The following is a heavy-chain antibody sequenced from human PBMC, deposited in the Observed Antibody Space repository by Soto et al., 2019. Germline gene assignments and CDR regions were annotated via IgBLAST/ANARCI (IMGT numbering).Heavy chain of an antibody. J-gene: IGHJ4*02. D-gene: IGHD3-9*01. CDR1: GFTFSSYG. V-gene: IGHV3-7*01. CDR2: IKYDGSNK. CDR3: ARDILTGFDY. Sequence: PGGSLRLSCAASGFTFSSYGMHWVRQAPGKGLEWVANIKYDGSNKYYVDSVKGRFTISRDNAKNSLYLQMNSLRAEDTAVYYCARDILTGFDYWGQGTLVTVSS.